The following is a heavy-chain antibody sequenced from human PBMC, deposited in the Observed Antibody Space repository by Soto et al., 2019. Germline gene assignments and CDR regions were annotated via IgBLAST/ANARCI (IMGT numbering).Heavy chain of an antibody. V-gene: IGHV4-30-4*01. Sequence: PSETLSLTCSVSGGSISSAAHYWSWVRQPPGKGLEWIGYVYYSGSAYYNPSLKSRFTISLDTSRNQFSLRVTSVTAADTAVYYCARAGGDYGFDWFDPWGQGTQVTVSS. J-gene: IGHJ5*02. CDR1: GGSISSAAHY. D-gene: IGHD4-17*01. CDR3: ARAGGDYGFDWFDP. CDR2: VYYSGSA.